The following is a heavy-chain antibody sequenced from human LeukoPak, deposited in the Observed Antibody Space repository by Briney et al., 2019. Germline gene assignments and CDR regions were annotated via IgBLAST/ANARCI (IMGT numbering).Heavy chain of an antibody. Sequence: PGGSLRLSCAASGFTFSSYAMTWVRQAPGKGMEWVSSVDDSGRFTYYADSVRGRFTISRDNSKNTLFLQMNSLRVEDTAVYYCAKSHSGTWGLDLGQGTLVTVSS. CDR3: AKSHSGTWGLD. J-gene: IGHJ4*02. CDR2: VDDSGRFT. CDR1: GFTFSSYA. D-gene: IGHD6-25*01. V-gene: IGHV3-23*01.